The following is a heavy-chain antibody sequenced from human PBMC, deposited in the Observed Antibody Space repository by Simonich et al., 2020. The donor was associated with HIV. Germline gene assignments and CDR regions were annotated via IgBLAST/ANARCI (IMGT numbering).Heavy chain of an antibody. CDR1: GYSISSGYY. CDR2: IYHSGGT. CDR3: ARNNFWSGWLFDY. J-gene: IGHJ4*02. Sequence: QVQLQESGPGLVKPSETLSLTCAVSGYSISSGYYWGWIRQPPGKGLEGIGSIYHSGGTYYNPSLKSRVTISVDTSKNPFSLKLSSVTAADTAVYYCARNNFWSGWLFDYWGQGTLVTVSS. D-gene: IGHD3-3*01. V-gene: IGHV4-38-2*01.